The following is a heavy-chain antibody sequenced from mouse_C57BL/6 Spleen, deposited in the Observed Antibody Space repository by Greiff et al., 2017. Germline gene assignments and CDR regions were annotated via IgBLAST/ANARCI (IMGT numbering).Heavy chain of an antibody. D-gene: IGHD2-4*01. V-gene: IGHV1-22*01. J-gene: IGHJ1*03. Sequence: EVQLQQSGPELVKPGASVKMSCKASGYTFTDYNMHWVKQSPGKSLEWIGYINPNNGGTSYNQKFKGKATLTVNKSSSTAYMELRSLTSEDSAVYYCARQGDYDWYFDGWGTGTTVTVAS. CDR3: ARQGDYDWYFDG. CDR2: INPNNGGT. CDR1: GYTFTDYN.